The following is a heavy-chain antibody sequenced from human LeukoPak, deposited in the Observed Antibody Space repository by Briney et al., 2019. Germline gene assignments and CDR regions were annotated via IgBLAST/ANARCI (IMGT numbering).Heavy chain of an antibody. D-gene: IGHD1-26*01. CDR3: ARRRDLYSGSYYPFDY. CDR2: IYPGDSDT. J-gene: IGHJ4*02. V-gene: IGHV5-51*01. Sequence: ESLKISCKGSGYSFTSYWIGWVRQMPGKGLEWMGIIYPGDSDTRYSPSFQGQVTISADKSISTAYLQWSSLKASDTAMYYCARRRDLYSGSYYPFDYWGQGTLVTVSS. CDR1: GYSFTSYW.